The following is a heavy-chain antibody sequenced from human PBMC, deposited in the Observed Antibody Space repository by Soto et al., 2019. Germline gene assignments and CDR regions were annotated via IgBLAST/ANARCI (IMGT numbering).Heavy chain of an antibody. CDR3: RVWDGDASFYYYYGMDV. V-gene: IGHV4-39*01. CDR2: IYSSGST. J-gene: IGHJ6*02. CDR1: GGSISSSSYY. Sequence: QLQLQESGPGLVKPSETLSLTCTVSGGSISSSSYYWGWIRQPPGKGLEWIGSIYSSGSTYYNPSLKSRVTIAVDTSKNQFSLKLSSVTAADTAVYYCRVWDGDASFYYYYGMDVWGQGTTVTVSS. D-gene: IGHD4-17*01.